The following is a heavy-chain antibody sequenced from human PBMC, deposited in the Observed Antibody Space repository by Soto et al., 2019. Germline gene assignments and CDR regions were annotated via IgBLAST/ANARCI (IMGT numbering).Heavy chain of an antibody. D-gene: IGHD1-26*01. J-gene: IGHJ4*02. V-gene: IGHV3-33*01. CDR3: ARDSGSYSSGYFDY. CDR2: IWYDGSNK. Sequence: PGGSLRLSCAASGFAFSSYGMHWVRQAPGKGLEWVAVIWYDGSNKYYADSVKGRFTISRDNSKNTLYLQMNSLRAEDTAVYYCARDSGSYSSGYFDYWGQGTLVTVSS. CDR1: GFAFSSYG.